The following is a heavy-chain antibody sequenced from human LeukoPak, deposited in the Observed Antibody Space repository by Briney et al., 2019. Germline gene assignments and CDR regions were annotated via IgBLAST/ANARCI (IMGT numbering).Heavy chain of an antibody. J-gene: IGHJ4*02. D-gene: IGHD3-10*01. CDR2: ISGSGGST. CDR3: TRLYYYGSGEVY. CDR1: GFTFSSYA. V-gene: IGHV3-23*01. Sequence: PGGSLRLSCAASGFTFSSYAMSWVRQAPGKGLEWVSAISGSGGSTYYADSVKGRFTISSDNSKNTLYLQMNSLKTEDTAVYYCTRLYYYGSGEVYWGQGTLVTVSS.